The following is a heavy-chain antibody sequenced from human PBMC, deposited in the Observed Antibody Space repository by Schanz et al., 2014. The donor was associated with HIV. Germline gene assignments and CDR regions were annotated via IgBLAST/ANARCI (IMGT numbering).Heavy chain of an antibody. J-gene: IGHJ4*02. CDR2: ISGGGGDR. D-gene: IGHD2-15*01. CDR1: GFTFSSYW. Sequence: EVHLVESGGVVVQPGGSLRLSCAASGFTFSSYWMSWVRQAPGKGLEWVSTISGGGGDRYYADSVKGRFAISRDNSRNGGFQQLTRRRVEDPAVYSCAKGGCSGGGCYRRDLEYWGQGTLVTVSS. CDR3: AKGGCSGGGCYRRDLEY. V-gene: IGHV3-23*04.